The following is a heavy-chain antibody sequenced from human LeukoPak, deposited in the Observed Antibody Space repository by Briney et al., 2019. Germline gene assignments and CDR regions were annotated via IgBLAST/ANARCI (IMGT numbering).Heavy chain of an antibody. D-gene: IGHD1-1*01. CDR3: AKKSWDSANWHFFEH. J-gene: IGHJ4*02. CDR2: ISGSGGST. Sequence: TGGSLRLSCAASGFTFSSYAMSWVRQAPGKGLEWVSAISGSGGSTYYADSVKGQFAISRDNSKNTLYLQMDSLRAEDTAVYYCAKKSWDSANWHFFEHWGQGTLVTVSS. V-gene: IGHV3-23*01. CDR1: GFTFSSYA.